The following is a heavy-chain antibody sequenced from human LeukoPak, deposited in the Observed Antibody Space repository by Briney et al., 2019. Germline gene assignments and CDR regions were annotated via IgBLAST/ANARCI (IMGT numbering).Heavy chain of an antibody. CDR3: ASTIAVGYYYYYGMDV. Sequence: ASVKISCKASGYTFTSYAIHWVRQAPGQRLEWMGLINAANGNTRYSQTFQDRVTITRDTSASTAYMELSSLRSEDTAVYYCASTIAVGYYYYYGMDVWGQGTTVTVSS. CDR1: GYTFTSYA. J-gene: IGHJ6*02. V-gene: IGHV1-3*01. D-gene: IGHD6-19*01. CDR2: INAANGNT.